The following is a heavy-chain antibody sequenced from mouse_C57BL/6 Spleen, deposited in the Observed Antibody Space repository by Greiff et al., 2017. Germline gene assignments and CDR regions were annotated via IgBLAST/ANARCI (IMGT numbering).Heavy chain of an antibody. Sequence: QVQLQQPGAELVRPGSSVKLSCKASGYTFTSYWMHWVKQRPIQGLEWIGNIDPSDSETHYNQKFKDKATLTVDKSSSTAYMQLSIMTSEDAAVDYCASTDYYGSSYYAMDYWGQGTSVTVSS. CDR3: ASTDYYGSSYYAMDY. D-gene: IGHD1-1*01. J-gene: IGHJ4*01. CDR2: IDPSDSET. CDR1: GYTFTSYW. V-gene: IGHV1-52*01.